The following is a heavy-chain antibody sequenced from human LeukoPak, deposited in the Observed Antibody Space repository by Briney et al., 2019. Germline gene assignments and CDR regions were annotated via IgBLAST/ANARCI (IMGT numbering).Heavy chain of an antibody. CDR2: IYSSETT. CDR1: GASISSDY. D-gene: IGHD3-22*01. CDR3: ASPAITTFDY. Sequence: SETLSLTCSVSGASISSDYWSWIRQPPGKGLEWIGNIYSSETTKYNPSLRSRATISGDTSKNQFSLKLRSVTAADTAVYYCASPAITTFDYWGQGILVTVAS. J-gene: IGHJ4*02. V-gene: IGHV4-4*09.